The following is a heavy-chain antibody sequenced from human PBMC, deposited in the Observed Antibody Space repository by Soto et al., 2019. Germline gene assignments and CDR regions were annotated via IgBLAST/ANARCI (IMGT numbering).Heavy chain of an antibody. V-gene: IGHV3-48*03. Sequence: PGGSLRLSCAASGFIFSRYEMNWVRQAPGQGLEWVSYINTRGNIIHYADSVKGRFTISRDNAENSLYLQMNSLRAEDTAVYYCARDIDYYDSSGYQDYWGQGSLVTVSS. J-gene: IGHJ4*02. D-gene: IGHD3-22*01. CDR2: INTRGNII. CDR1: GFIFSRYE. CDR3: ARDIDYYDSSGYQDY.